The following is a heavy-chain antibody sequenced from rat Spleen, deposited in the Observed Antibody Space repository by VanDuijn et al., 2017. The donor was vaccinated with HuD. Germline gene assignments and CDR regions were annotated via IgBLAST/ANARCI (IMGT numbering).Heavy chain of an antibody. J-gene: IGHJ4*01. V-gene: IGHV5-31*01. D-gene: IGHD1-2*01. Sequence: EVQLVESGGGLVQPGRSLKLSCVASGFTFNNYWMTWIRQAPGKGLEWVASITNTGGSTYYPDSVKGRFTISRDNAKSTLYLQMNSLRSEDTATYYCTPTLAASPPYVMDAWGQGASVTVSS. CDR2: ITNTGGST. CDR1: GFTFNNYW. CDR3: TPTLAASPPYVMDA.